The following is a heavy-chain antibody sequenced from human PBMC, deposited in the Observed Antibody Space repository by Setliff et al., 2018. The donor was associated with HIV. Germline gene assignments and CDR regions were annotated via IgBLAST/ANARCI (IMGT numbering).Heavy chain of an antibody. CDR1: GASISSGGYY. D-gene: IGHD3-3*01. CDR3: ARATYISQFLQWSPDSSLYYYYMDV. CDR2: MSYSGSS. Sequence: SETLSLTCTVSGASISSGGYYWNWIRQLPGKGLEWIGYMSYSGSSFYKSSLKSRVTMSIDTSKNQFSVNMNSVTVADTAVYYCARATYISQFLQWSPDSSLYYYYMDVWGKGTKVTVS. V-gene: IGHV4-31*03. J-gene: IGHJ6*03.